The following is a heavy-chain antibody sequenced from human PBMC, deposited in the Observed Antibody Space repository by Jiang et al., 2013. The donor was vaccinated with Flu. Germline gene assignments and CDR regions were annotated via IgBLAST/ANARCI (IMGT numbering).Heavy chain of an antibody. V-gene: IGHV4-31*02. CDR3: AREVAARQRGALDY. J-gene: IGHJ4*02. CDR2: ST. D-gene: IGHD6-6*01. Sequence: STYYNPSLKSRVTISLDTSKNQFSLKVSSVTAADTAVYYCAREVAARQRGALDYWGQGTLVTVSS.